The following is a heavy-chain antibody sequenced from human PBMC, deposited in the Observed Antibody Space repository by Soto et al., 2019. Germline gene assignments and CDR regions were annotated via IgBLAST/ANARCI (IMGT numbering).Heavy chain of an antibody. D-gene: IGHD6-19*01. CDR3: AKAYSSGWEPHDAFDI. V-gene: IGHV3-43*01. CDR1: GGSISSGGYS. Sequence: ATLSRTCAVSGGSISSGGYSWNWIRQPPGKGLEWIGYIYYGGSTYYADSVKGRFTISRDNSKNSLYLQMNSLRTEDTALYYCAKAYSSGWEPHDAFDIWGQGTMVTVS. J-gene: IGHJ3*02. CDR2: IYYGGST.